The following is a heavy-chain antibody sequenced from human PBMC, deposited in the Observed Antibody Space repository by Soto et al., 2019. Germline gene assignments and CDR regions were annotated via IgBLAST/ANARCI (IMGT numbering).Heavy chain of an antibody. V-gene: IGHV3-48*02. Sequence: GGSLRLSCAASGFTFSSYSMNWVRQAPGKGLEWVSYISSSSSTIYYADSVRGRFTISRDNAKNSLYLQMNSLRDEDTAVYYCARDSDTAMVSGMDVWGQGTTVTVSS. D-gene: IGHD5-18*01. CDR1: GFTFSSYS. J-gene: IGHJ6*02. CDR3: ARDSDTAMVSGMDV. CDR2: ISSSSSTI.